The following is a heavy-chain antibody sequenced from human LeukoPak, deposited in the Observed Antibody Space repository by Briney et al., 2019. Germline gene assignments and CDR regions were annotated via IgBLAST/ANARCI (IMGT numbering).Heavy chain of an antibody. D-gene: IGHD3-9*01. J-gene: IGHJ4*02. Sequence: SETLSLTCAVYGGSFSGYYWSWIRQPPGKGLEWIGEINHSGSTNYNPSLKSRVTISVDTSKNQFSLNLSSVTAADTAVYYCARGRYFDWMMDYFDYWGQGTLVTVSS. CDR2: INHSGST. V-gene: IGHV4-34*01. CDR3: ARGRYFDWMMDYFDY. CDR1: GGSFSGYY.